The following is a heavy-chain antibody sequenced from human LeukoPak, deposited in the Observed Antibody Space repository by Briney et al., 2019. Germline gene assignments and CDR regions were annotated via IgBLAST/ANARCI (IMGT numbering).Heavy chain of an antibody. D-gene: IGHD3-10*01. CDR3: ARRRITMVRGNWFDP. Sequence: ASVKVSCKASGYTFTSYDINWVRQATGQGLEWMGWMNPNSGSTGYAQKFQGRVTMTRNTSISTAYMELSSLRSEDTAVYYCARRRITMVRGNWFDPWGQGTLVTVSS. CDR2: MNPNSGST. V-gene: IGHV1-8*01. CDR1: GYTFTSYD. J-gene: IGHJ5*02.